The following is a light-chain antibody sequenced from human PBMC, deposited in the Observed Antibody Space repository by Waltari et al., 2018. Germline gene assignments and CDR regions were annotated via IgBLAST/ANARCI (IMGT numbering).Light chain of an antibody. Sequence: QSALTQPASVSGSPGQSITVSCTGTSSDVGAYNYVFWYQQHPGKAPIRNIYDFVKRASGVSDRFSGSKSGHTASLTISELQAEDEADYYCSSRRSGSTLVFGGGTKVTVL. V-gene: IGLV2-14*03. J-gene: IGLJ3*02. CDR3: SSRRSGSTLV. CDR1: SSDVGAYNY. CDR2: DFV.